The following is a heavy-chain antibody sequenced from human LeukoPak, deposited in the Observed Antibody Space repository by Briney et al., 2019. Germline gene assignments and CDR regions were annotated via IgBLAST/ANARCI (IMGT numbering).Heavy chain of an antibody. CDR3: AKDFVWADSSGITNWFDP. CDR1: GFTFSSYG. Sequence: HAGGSLRLSCAASGFTFSSYGMHWVRQAPGKGLEWVAVISYDGSNKYYADSVKGRFTISRDNSKNTLYLQMNSLRAEDTAVYYCAKDFVWADSSGITNWFDPWGQGTLVAVSS. D-gene: IGHD3-22*01. CDR2: ISYDGSNK. J-gene: IGHJ5*02. V-gene: IGHV3-30*18.